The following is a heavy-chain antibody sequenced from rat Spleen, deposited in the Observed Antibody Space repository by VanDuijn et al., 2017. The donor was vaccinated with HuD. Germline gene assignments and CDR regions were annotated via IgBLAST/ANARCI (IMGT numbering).Heavy chain of an antibody. CDR3: ARGWERFAY. CDR2: MWYDGDT. V-gene: IGHV2-34*01. Sequence: QVQLKESGPGLVQPSETLSLTCTVSGFSLTSYSVSWVRQPSGKGPEWLGRMWYDGDTVYNSALKSRLSISRDTSKNQVFLKMNILQTEDTAMYFCARGWERFAYWGQGTLVTVSS. CDR1: GFSLTSYS. J-gene: IGHJ3*01. D-gene: IGHD5-1*01.